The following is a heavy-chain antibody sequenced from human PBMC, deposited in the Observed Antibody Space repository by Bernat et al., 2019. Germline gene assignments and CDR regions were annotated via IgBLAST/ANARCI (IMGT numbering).Heavy chain of an antibody. CDR3: ARDLGVVGWSNHSPYYYYGMDV. CDR1: GFTFSSYA. D-gene: IGHD3-3*01. J-gene: IGHJ6*02. CDR2: ISYDGSNK. V-gene: IGHV3-30-3*01. Sequence: QVQLVESGGGVVQPGRSLRLSCAASGFTFSSYAMHWVRQAPGKGLEWVAVISYDGSNKYYADSVKGRFTISRDNSKNTLYLQMNSLRAEDTAGYYCARDLGVVGWSNHSPYYYYGMDVWGQGTTVTVSS.